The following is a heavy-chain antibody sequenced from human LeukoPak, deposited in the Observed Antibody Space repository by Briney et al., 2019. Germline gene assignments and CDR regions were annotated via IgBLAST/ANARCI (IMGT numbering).Heavy chain of an antibody. Sequence: GASLRLSCAASGFTFSDYYMSWLRQAPGKGLEWVSYISSGGDTTYYADSVTGRFTISRDNAKNSLYLQMNSLRAEDTAIYYCATYDYGADYFDYWGQGTLVTVST. D-gene: IGHD4/OR15-4a*01. CDR2: ISSGGDTT. CDR3: ATYDYGADYFDY. J-gene: IGHJ4*02. V-gene: IGHV3-11*01. CDR1: GFTFSDYY.